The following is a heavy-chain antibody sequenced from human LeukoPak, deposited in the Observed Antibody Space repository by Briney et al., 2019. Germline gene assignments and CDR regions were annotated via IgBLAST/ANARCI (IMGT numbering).Heavy chain of an antibody. CDR3: ARIVVPAAMSFDY. V-gene: IGHV4-39*01. CDR2: IYYSGST. D-gene: IGHD2-2*01. Sequence: PSETLSLTCTVSGGSISSSSYYWGWIRQPPGKGLEWIGSIYYSGSTYYNPSLKSRVTISVDTSKNQFSLKLSSVTAADTAVYYCARIVVPAAMSFDYWGQGTLVTVSS. CDR1: GGSISSSSYY. J-gene: IGHJ4*02.